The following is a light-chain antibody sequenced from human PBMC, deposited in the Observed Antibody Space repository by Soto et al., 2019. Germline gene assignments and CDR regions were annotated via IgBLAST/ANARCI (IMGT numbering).Light chain of an antibody. Sequence: ALTQPASVSGSPGQSITISCTGSGSDIGAYNYVSWYQQHPGKAPKLLIHGVTRRPSGVSSRFSASKSAYTASLTISGLQAEDEATYFCSSFTASYFYVFGPGTKVTVL. V-gene: IGLV2-14*01. CDR3: SSFTASYFYV. CDR1: GSDIGAYNY. CDR2: GVT. J-gene: IGLJ1*01.